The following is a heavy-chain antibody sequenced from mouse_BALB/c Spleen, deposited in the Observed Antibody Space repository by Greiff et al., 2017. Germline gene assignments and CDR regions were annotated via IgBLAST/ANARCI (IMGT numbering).Heavy chain of an antibody. CDR2: IDPETGGT. CDR3: TRHLLRGGGFAY. Sequence: VQLQESGAELVRPGASVTLSCKASGYTFTDYEMHWVKQTPVHGLEWIGAIDPETGGTAYNQKFKGKATLTADKSSSTAYMELRSLTSEDSAVYYCTRHLLRGGGFAYWGQGTLVTVSA. CDR1: GYTFTDYE. V-gene: IGHV1-15*01. D-gene: IGHD2-10*01. J-gene: IGHJ3*01.